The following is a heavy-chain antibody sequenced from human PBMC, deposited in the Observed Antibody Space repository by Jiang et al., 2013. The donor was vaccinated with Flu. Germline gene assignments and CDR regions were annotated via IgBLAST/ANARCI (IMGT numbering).Heavy chain of an antibody. V-gene: IGHV4-30-2*01. J-gene: IGHJ6*02. D-gene: IGHD3-16*01. CDR3: ATVTSRLTFDV. CDR2: IYHSGST. CDR1: GGSISSGGYS. Sequence: DSGLVKPSQTLSLTCAVSGGSISSGGYSWSWIRQPPGKGLEWIGYIYHSGSTYYNPSLKSRVTISVDRSKNQFSLKLSSVTAADTAVYYCATVTSRLTFDVWGQGTTVTVSS.